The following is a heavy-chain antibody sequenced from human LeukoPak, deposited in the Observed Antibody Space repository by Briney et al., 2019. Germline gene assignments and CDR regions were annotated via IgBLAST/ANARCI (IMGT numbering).Heavy chain of an antibody. D-gene: IGHD1-7*01. V-gene: IGHV4-59*01. Sequence: SETLSLTCTVSGGSFSSYYWNWIRQPPGKGLEWIGYIYYSGTTKYNPSLKSRVTISVDTSKNQFSLELSSVTAADTALYYCSRTNNWNYEVDYWGQGTLVTVSS. CDR2: IYYSGTT. CDR1: GGSFSSYY. J-gene: IGHJ4*02. CDR3: SRTNNWNYEVDY.